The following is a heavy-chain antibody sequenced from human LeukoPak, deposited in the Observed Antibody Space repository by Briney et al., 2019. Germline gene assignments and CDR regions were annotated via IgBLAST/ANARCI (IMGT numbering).Heavy chain of an antibody. V-gene: IGHV1-2*04. Sequence: ASVKLSCKAPGYTFTGYYMHWVRQAPGQGLEWMGWINPNSGGTNYAQKFQGWVTMTRDTSISTAYMELSRLRSDDTAVYYCARETERSPDYYDSSGYYSEVHDAFDIWGQGTMVTASS. D-gene: IGHD3-22*01. CDR2: INPNSGGT. CDR3: ARETERSPDYYDSSGYYSEVHDAFDI. CDR1: GYTFTGYY. J-gene: IGHJ3*02.